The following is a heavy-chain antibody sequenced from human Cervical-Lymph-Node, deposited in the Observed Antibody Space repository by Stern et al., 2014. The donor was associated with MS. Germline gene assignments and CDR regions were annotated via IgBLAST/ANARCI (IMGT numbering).Heavy chain of an antibody. D-gene: IGHD6-13*01. CDR2: IYYSGST. V-gene: IGHV4-31*01. CDR1: GGSISSGGYY. Sequence: QLQLQESGPGLVKPSQTLSLTCTVSGGSISSGGYYWSWIRQHPGKGLEWIGYIYYSGSTYYNPSLKSLVTISVDTSKNQFSLKLSSVTAADTAVYYCARVRSSSWDFDIWGQGTMVTVSS. J-gene: IGHJ3*02. CDR3: ARVRSSSWDFDI.